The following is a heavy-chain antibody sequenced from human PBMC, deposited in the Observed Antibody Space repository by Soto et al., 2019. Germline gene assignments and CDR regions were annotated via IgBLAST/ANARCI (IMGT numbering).Heavy chain of an antibody. Sequence: GGSLRLSCAASGFTFSNYWMHWVRQAPGEGLMWVSRINSDGSSSIYADSVKGRFTISRDNAKNTVYLQMNSLRAEDTAVYYCARDLPGYHDYWGQGTLVTVSS. CDR3: ARDLPGYHDY. D-gene: IGHD2-2*01. V-gene: IGHV3-74*01. CDR1: GFTFSNYW. CDR2: INSDGSSS. J-gene: IGHJ4*02.